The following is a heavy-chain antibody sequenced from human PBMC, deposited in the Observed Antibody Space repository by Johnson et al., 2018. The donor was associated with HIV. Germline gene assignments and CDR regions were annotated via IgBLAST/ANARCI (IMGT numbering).Heavy chain of an antibody. CDR2: ISWNRGSI. CDR3: EKAFLEEPFDAFDI. CDR1: GFTFSSYG. J-gene: IGHJ3*02. D-gene: IGHD2/OR15-2a*01. V-gene: IGHV3-9*01. Sequence: VHLVESGGGVVQPGKSLRLSCAASGFTFSSYGMHWVRQAPGKGLEWVSGISWNRGSIGYADSVKGRFTISRDNAKNSLYLQMNSLRAEDTALYYCEKAFLEEPFDAFDIWGQGTMVTVSS.